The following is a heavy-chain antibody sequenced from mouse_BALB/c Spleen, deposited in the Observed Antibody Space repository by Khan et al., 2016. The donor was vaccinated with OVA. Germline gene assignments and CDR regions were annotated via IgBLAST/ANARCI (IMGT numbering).Heavy chain of an antibody. D-gene: IGHD2-2*01. V-gene: IGHV5-9*03. CDR3: ARSNYGSFAY. Sequence: EVELVESGGGLVKPGGSLKLSCAASGFTFSSFTMSWVRQTPEKSLEWVATISSGGDNTYYPASVKGRSTITRDNAKNNLYLQMSSLRSEDTALYYCARSNYGSFAYWGQGTLVTVTA. CDR1: GFTFSSFT. J-gene: IGHJ3*01. CDR2: ISSGGDNT.